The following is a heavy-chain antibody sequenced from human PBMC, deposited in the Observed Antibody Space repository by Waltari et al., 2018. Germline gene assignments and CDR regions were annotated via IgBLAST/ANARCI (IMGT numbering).Heavy chain of an antibody. V-gene: IGHV1-46*01. CDR2: INPSGGST. J-gene: IGHJ4*02. Sequence: QVQLVQSGAEVKKPGASVKVSCKASGYTFTSYYMHWVRQAPGQGLEWMGIINPSGGSTSYAQKFQGRVTMTRDTSTSTVYMELSSLRSEDTAVYYCARHPLFAMIVVWYYFDYWGQGTLVTVSS. CDR3: ARHPLFAMIVVWYYFDY. CDR1: GYTFTSYY. D-gene: IGHD3-22*01.